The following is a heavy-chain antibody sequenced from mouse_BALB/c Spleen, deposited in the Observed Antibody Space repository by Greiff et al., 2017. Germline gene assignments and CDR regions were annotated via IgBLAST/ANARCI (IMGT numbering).Heavy chain of an antibody. J-gene: IGHJ3*01. Sequence: EVQVVESGGGLVQPGGSLRLSCATSGFTFTDYYMSWVRQPPGKALEWLGFIRNKANGYTTEYSASVKGRFTISRDNSQSILYLQMNTLRAEDSATYYCARDLYYGYDGGFAYWGQGTLVTVSA. V-gene: IGHV7-3*02. CDR3: ARDLYYGYDGGFAY. CDR1: GFTFTDYY. D-gene: IGHD2-2*01. CDR2: IRNKANGYTT.